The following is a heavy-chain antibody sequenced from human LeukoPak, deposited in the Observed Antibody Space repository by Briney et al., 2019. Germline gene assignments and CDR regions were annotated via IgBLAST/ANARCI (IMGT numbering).Heavy chain of an antibody. CDR2: IYYSGST. J-gene: IGHJ4*02. Sequence: SQTLSLTCTVSGGSISSGDYYWSWIRQPPGKGLEWIGYIYYSGSTYYNPSLKSRVTISVDTSKNQFSLKLSSVTAADTAVYYCARGDSSGYYVFDHWGQGTLVTVSS. V-gene: IGHV4-30-4*01. CDR1: GGSISSGDYY. CDR3: ARGDSSGYYVFDH. D-gene: IGHD3-22*01.